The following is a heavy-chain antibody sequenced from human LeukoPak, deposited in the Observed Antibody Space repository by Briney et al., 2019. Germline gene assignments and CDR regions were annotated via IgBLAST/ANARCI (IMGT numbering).Heavy chain of an antibody. CDR3: AREVVEMATIFFDYYYYMEV. J-gene: IGHJ6*03. V-gene: IGHV3-21*01. CDR2: ISSSSSYM. D-gene: IGHD5-24*01. CDR1: GFTFSSYS. Sequence: GGSLRLSCAASGFTFSSYSMNWVRQAPGKGLEWVSSISSSSSYMYYADSVKGRFTISRDNAKNSLYLQMNSLRAEDTAVYYCAREVVEMATIFFDYYYYMEVWGKGTTVTVSS.